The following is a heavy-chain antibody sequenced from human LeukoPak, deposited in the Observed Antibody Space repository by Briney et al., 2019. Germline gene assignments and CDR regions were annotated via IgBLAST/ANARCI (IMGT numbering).Heavy chain of an antibody. D-gene: IGHD3-22*01. CDR2: IYYSGST. V-gene: IGHV4-59*01. CDR1: GGSISSYY. CDR3: ARDPPHDSSGYYFRAFDI. J-gene: IGHJ3*02. Sequence: SETLSLTCTVSGGSISSYYWSWIRQPPGKGLEWIGYIYYSGSTNYNPSLKSRVTISVDTSKNQFSLKLSSVTAADTAVYYCARDPPHDSSGYYFRAFDIWGQGTMVTVSS.